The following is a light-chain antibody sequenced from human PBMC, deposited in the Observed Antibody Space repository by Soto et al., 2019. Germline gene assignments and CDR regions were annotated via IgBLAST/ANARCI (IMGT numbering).Light chain of an antibody. V-gene: IGLV4-69*01. CDR2: INSAGSH. CDR1: SGHSRNA. Sequence: QPVLTQSPSASAYLGASVKLTCTLSSGHSRNAIAWHQQQPEKGPRYLMKINSAGSHIKGDEIPDRFSGSSSGAERYLTISSLQSEDEADYYCQAWVTGIGVFGGGTKLTVL. J-gene: IGLJ2*01. CDR3: QAWVTGIGV.